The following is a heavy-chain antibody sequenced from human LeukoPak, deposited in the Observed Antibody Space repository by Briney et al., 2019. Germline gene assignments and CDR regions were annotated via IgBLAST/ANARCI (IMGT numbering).Heavy chain of an antibody. CDR2: IYYSGST. Sequence: PSQTLSLTCTVSGGSISSGDYYWSWIRQPPGKGLEWIGYIYYSGSTYYNPSFKSRVTISVDTSKNQFSLKLSSVTAADTAVYYCAREVAAAGTSDYWGQGTLVTVSS. D-gene: IGHD6-13*01. J-gene: IGHJ4*02. V-gene: IGHV4-30-4*08. CDR3: AREVAAAGTSDY. CDR1: GGSISSGDYY.